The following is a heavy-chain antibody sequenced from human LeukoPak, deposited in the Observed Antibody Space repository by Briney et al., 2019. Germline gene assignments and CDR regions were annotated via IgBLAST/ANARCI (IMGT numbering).Heavy chain of an antibody. CDR1: GGSFSGYY. D-gene: IGHD2-2*01. CDR3: ARGRPLGYCSSTSCYSWFDP. Sequence: SETLSLTCAVYGGSFSGYYWSWIRQPPGKGLEWIGEINPSGSTNYNPSLKSRVTISVDTSKNQFSLKLSSVTAADTAVYYCARGRPLGYCSSTSCYSWFDPWGQGTLVTVSS. J-gene: IGHJ5*02. V-gene: IGHV4-34*01. CDR2: INPSGST.